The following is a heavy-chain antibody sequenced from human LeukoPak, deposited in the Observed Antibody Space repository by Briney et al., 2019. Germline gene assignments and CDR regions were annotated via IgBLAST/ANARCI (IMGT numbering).Heavy chain of an antibody. D-gene: IGHD3-16*01. V-gene: IGHV4-59*01. CDR2: IYESGST. CDR1: GGSLSNYY. CDR3: ARGRIGGPKAPFDY. Sequence: SETLSLTCTVSGGSLSNYYWGWIRQPPGKGLEWIGHIYESGSTTYNPSLKSRVTISVDTSKKQFSLRLSSVTAADTAVYYCARGRIGGPKAPFDYWGQGTLVTASS. J-gene: IGHJ4*02.